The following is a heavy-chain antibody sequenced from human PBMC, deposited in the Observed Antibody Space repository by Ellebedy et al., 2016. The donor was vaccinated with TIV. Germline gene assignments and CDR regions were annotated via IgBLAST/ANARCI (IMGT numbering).Heavy chain of an antibody. CDR3: ASGPNQYFFDY. J-gene: IGHJ4*02. V-gene: IGHV4-59*01. CDR2: ISYSGSI. Sequence: MPSETLSLTCTVSGGSISSYYWSWIRQPPGKGLEWIGYISYSGSINYNPSLKSRVTILVDTSKNQFSLRLSSVTAADTAVYYCASGPNQYFFDYWGQGTLVTVSS. CDR1: GGSISSYY.